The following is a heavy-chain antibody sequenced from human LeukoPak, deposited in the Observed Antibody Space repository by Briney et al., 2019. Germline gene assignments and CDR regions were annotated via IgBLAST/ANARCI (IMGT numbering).Heavy chain of an antibody. CDR2: INPSAGDT. J-gene: IGHJ5*02. D-gene: IGHD3-22*01. CDR3: ARERIGYDGSALRFDP. V-gene: IGHV1-46*01. CDR1: GGTFSSYA. Sequence: ASVKVSCKASGGTFSSYAISWVRQAPGQGLEWMGIINPSAGDTTYAQKFQGRVTMTRDTSTSTVYMELSSLRSDDTAVYYCARERIGYDGSALRFDPWGQGTLVTVSS.